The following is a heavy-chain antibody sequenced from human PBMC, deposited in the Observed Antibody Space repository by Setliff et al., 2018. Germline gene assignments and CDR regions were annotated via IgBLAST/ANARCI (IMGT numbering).Heavy chain of an antibody. CDR3: ARGYRGYYNFWSGSQGANWFDP. J-gene: IGHJ5*02. D-gene: IGHD3-3*01. Sequence: SVKVSCKASGGTFSSYAISWVRKAPGQGLEWMGGIIPIFGTANYAQKFQGRVTITADESTSTAYMELSSLRSEDTAVYYCARGYRGYYNFWSGSQGANWFDPWGQGTLVTVSS. V-gene: IGHV1-69*13. CDR1: GGTFSSYA. CDR2: IIPIFGTA.